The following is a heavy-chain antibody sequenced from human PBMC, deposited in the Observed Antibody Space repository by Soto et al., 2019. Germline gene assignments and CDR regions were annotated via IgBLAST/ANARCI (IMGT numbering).Heavy chain of an antibody. V-gene: IGHV4-34*01. CDR2: INHTGST. Sequence: PSETLSLTCAVYGGSFSGYYWTWIRQPPGKGLEWIGEINHTGSTKYNPSLKSRVTISLDTSKNQFSLKLASVTAADTAIYYCARTPTRSDFHVVLHFFDLWGQGTQVTVSS. J-gene: IGHJ4*02. CDR3: ARTPTRSDFHVVLHFFDL. CDR1: GGSFSGYY. D-gene: IGHD3-3*02.